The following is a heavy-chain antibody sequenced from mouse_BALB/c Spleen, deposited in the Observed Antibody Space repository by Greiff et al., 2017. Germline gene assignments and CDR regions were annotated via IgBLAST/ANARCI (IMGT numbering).Heavy chain of an antibody. CDR3: TQYGAWFAY. CDR2: IYPGSGST. Sequence: LQQPGSELVRPGASVKLSCKASGYTFTSYWMHWVKQRPGQGLEWIGNIYPGSGSTNYDEKFKSKATLTVDTSSSTAYMQLSSLTSEDSAVYYCTQYGAWFAYWGQGTLVTVSA. CDR1: GYTFTSYW. D-gene: IGHD2-10*02. J-gene: IGHJ3*01. V-gene: IGHV1S22*01.